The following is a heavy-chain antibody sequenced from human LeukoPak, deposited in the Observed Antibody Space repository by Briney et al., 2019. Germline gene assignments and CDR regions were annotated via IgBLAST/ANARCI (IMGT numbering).Heavy chain of an antibody. V-gene: IGHV4-34*01. J-gene: IGHJ4*02. CDR3: ARDMSSGWSTYSDY. D-gene: IGHD6-19*01. CDR1: GGSFSGYY. Sequence: KASETLSLTCAVYGGSFSGYYWSWIRQPPGKGLEWIGEINHSGSTNYNPSLKSRVTISVDTSKNQFSLKLSSVTAAGTAVYYCARDMSSGWSTYSDYWGQGTLVTVSS. CDR2: INHSGST.